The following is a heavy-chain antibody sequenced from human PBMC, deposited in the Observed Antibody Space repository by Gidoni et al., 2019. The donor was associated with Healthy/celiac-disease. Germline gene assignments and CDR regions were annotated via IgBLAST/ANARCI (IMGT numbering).Heavy chain of an antibody. V-gene: IGHV3-30*04. J-gene: IGHJ6*02. Sequence: QVQLVESGGGVVQPGRSLRLSCAASGFTFSSYAMNWVRQAPGKGLEWVAVISYDGSNKYYADSVKGRFTISRDNSKNTLYLQMNSLRAEDTAVYYCARDGVGMDVWGQGTTVTVSS. D-gene: IGHD2-8*01. CDR3: ARDGVGMDV. CDR2: ISYDGSNK. CDR1: GFTFSSYA.